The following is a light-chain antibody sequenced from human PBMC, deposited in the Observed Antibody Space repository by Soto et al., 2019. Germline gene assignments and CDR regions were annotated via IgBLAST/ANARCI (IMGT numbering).Light chain of an antibody. CDR3: SSYRTSSVI. CDR2: DVN. V-gene: IGLV2-14*03. J-gene: IGLJ2*01. Sequence: QSALTQPASVSGSPGQSITISCTGTSNDVGTYDYISWFQQHPGKAPKLMIYDVNHRPSGVSHRFSGSKSGNTASLTISGLHADDESDYYCSSYRTSSVIFGGGTQLTVL. CDR1: SNDVGTYDY.